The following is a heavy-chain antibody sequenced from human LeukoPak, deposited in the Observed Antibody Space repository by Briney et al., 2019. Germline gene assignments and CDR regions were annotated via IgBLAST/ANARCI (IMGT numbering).Heavy chain of an antibody. V-gene: IGHV3-23*01. CDR2: ISTTGGYT. J-gene: IGHJ4*02. CDR3: AKKPATIKFPFDI. D-gene: IGHD5-24*01. CDR1: GFSFSTYD. Sequence: GGSLRLSCVGSGFSFSTYDMGWVRQTPGKGLEWVSAISTTGGYTEDADSVKGRFTISRDNSQHTLFLQMHSLRAEDTAVYYCAKKPATIKFPFDIWGQGTLVTVSP.